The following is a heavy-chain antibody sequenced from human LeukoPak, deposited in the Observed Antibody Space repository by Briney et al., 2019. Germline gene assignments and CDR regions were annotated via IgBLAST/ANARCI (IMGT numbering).Heavy chain of an antibody. V-gene: IGHV1-18*01. CDR3: ARVVYYYASGSYPEGY. Sequence: GASVKVSCKASGYTFTSYGISWVRQAPGQGLEWMGWISAYNGNTNYAQKLQGRVTMTTDTSTSTAYMELRSLRSDDTAVYYCARVVYYYASGSYPEGYWGQGTLVTVSS. D-gene: IGHD3-10*01. CDR2: ISAYNGNT. J-gene: IGHJ4*02. CDR1: GYTFTSYG.